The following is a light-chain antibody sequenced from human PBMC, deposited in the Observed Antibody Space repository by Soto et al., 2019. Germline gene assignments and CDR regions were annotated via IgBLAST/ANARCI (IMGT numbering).Light chain of an antibody. V-gene: IGKV1-9*01. J-gene: IGKJ3*01. Sequence: IPLTQSPSSLSASVGDRVSITCRASQDIKTYLAWYQQERGKAPKLLISGTFTLQSGVPSRFNGSGSGTDFTLTISSLQPEDFATYYCQHLNNYPPFTFGPGTKVDLE. CDR2: GTF. CDR1: QDIKTY. CDR3: QHLNNYPPFT.